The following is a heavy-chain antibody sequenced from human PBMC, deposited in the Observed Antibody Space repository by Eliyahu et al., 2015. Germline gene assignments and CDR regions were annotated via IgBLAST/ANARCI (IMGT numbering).Heavy chain of an antibody. V-gene: IGHV3-53*01. CDR1: GFTVSSNY. J-gene: IGHJ3*02. CDR2: IYTTATT. Sequence: EVQLVESGGGLVQPGGSLRLSCVASGFTVSSNYMSXVRPAPGKGXEWVSIIYTTATTXYADSVQXXFTISRDNSXNTLYLQMNSLXAEDTXVYYCARWVRFXDAFDIWGQGTMVTVSS. D-gene: IGHD3-10*01. CDR3: ARWVRFXDAFDI.